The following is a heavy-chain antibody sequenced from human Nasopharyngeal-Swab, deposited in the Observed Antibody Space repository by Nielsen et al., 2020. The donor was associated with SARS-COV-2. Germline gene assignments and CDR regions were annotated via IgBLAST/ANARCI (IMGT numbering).Heavy chain of an antibody. CDR3: TSLRVVTLKGMDV. J-gene: IGHJ6*02. Sequence: GGSLRLSCAASGFTFSGSAMYWVRQASGKGLEWVGRIRSKANSYATAYAASVKGRFTISRDDSKNTAYLQMNSLKTEDTAVYYCTSLRVVTLKGMDVWGQGTTVTVSS. D-gene: IGHD2-21*02. V-gene: IGHV3-73*01. CDR2: IRSKANSYAT. CDR1: GFTFSGSA.